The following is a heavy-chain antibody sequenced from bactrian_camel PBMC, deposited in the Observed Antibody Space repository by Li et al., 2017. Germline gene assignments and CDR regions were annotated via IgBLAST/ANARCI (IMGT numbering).Heavy chain of an antibody. V-gene: IGHV3S53*01. J-gene: IGHJ4*01. Sequence: HVQLVESGGGSVQAGGSLRLSCAASGYAYRPVFMAWFRQPQGKEREFVSTIAGDGSTSYTDSVKGRFTISQDNAKNTLYLQMNSLKPEDTAMYYCAADSWKACYRDSLSNPRAFDYWGQGTQVTVS. D-gene: IGHD1*01. CDR3: AADSWKACYRDSLSNPRAFDY. CDR1: GYAYRPVF. CDR2: IAGDGST.